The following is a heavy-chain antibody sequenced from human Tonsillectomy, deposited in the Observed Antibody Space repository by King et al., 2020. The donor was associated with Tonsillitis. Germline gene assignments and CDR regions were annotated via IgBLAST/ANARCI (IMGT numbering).Heavy chain of an antibody. J-gene: IGHJ4*02. V-gene: IGHV3-30*18. D-gene: IGHD2-2*01. CDR2: ISYDGSNK. Sequence: VQLVESGGGVVQPGRSLRLSCAASGFTFNNSGMHWVRQAPGKGVEWVGVISYDGSNKYYADSVKGRFTISRDNSKNTLYLKVNSLRTDDTGVYYCAKEGGAEYSSRTSCSTDYWGQGTLVTVSS. CDR1: GFTFNNSG. CDR3: AKEGGAEYSSRTSCSTDY.